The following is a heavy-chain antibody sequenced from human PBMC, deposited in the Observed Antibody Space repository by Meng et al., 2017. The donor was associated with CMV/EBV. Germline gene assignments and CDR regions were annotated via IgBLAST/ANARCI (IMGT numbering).Heavy chain of an antibody. V-gene: IGHV3-48*03. Sequence: GGSLRLSCAASGFNFSNYEMNWVRQAPGKGLEWLSYISSSGNTKYYADSVKGRFTISRDNAKNSLYLQMNSLRAEDTAVYYCARARVPAAIGAINWFDPWGQGTLVTVSS. CDR1: GFNFSNYE. CDR2: ISSSGNTK. J-gene: IGHJ5*02. D-gene: IGHD2-2*01. CDR3: ARARVPAAIGAINWFDP.